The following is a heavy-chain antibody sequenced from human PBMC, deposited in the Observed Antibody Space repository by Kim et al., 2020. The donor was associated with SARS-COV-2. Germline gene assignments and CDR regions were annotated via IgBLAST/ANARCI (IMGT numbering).Heavy chain of an antibody. CDR2: ISWNSGSI. V-gene: IGHV3-9*01. CDR3: AKLRAAAGTGWFDP. Sequence: GGSLRLSCAASGFTFGDYAMHWVRQAPGKGLEWVSGISWNSGSIGYADSVKGRFTISRDNAKNSLYLQMNSLRAEDTALYYCAKLRAAAGTGWFDPWGQGTLVTVSS. CDR1: GFTFGDYA. D-gene: IGHD6-13*01. J-gene: IGHJ5*02.